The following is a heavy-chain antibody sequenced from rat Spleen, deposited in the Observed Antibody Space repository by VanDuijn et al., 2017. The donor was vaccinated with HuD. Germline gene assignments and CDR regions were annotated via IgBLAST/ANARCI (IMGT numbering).Heavy chain of an antibody. V-gene: IGHV5-29*01. CDR3: ARRGYPCYFHY. D-gene: IGHD2-2*01. CDR2: ISYDGGRN. Sequence: EVQLVESDGGLVQPGRSLKLSCAASGFTFSDYYMAWVRQAPTKGLEWVATISYDGGRNFYRDSVKGRFTISRDNAKNTLYLQMDSLRSEDTANYYGARRGYPCYFHYWGQGVMVTVSS. J-gene: IGHJ2*01. CDR1: GFTFSDYY.